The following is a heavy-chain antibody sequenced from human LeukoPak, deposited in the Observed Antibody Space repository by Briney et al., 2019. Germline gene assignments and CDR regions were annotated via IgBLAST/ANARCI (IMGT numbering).Heavy chain of an antibody. CDR3: GKDPDSSSWSVIDY. CDR2: IRYDGTNK. J-gene: IGHJ4*02. D-gene: IGHD3-22*01. Sequence: IRYDGTNKYYADFVRGRFTIFRDNSKNTLYMQMNSLRGDDTAVYYCGKDPDSSSWSVIDYWGQGTLVTVSS. V-gene: IGHV3-30*02.